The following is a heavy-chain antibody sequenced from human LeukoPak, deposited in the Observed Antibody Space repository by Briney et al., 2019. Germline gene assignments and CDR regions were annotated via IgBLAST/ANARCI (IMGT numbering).Heavy chain of an antibody. D-gene: IGHD3-10*01. Sequence: GSLRLSCAASGFTFSSYGMHWVRQAPGKGLEWVAVISYDGSNKYYADSVKGRFTISRDNSKNTLYLQMNSLRAEDTAVYYCAKAWVRGVVSGMDVWGKGTTVTVSS. V-gene: IGHV3-30*18. CDR3: AKAWVRGVVSGMDV. CDR1: GFTFSSYG. CDR2: ISYDGSNK. J-gene: IGHJ6*04.